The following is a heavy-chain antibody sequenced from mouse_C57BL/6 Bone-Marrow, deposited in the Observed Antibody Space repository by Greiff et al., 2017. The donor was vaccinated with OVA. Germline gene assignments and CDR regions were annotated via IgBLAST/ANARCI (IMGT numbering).Heavy chain of an antibody. D-gene: IGHD1-1*01. CDR3: ARHEDNYGSSPFFDY. V-gene: IGHV1-62-2*01. CDR1: GYTFTEYT. Sequence: VKLVESGAELVKPGASVKLSCKASGYTFTEYTIHWVKQRSGQGLEWIGWFYPGSGSIKYNEKFKDKATLTADKSSSTVYMELSRLTSEDSAVYFCARHEDNYGSSPFFDYWGQGTTLTVSS. J-gene: IGHJ2*01. CDR2: FYPGSGSI.